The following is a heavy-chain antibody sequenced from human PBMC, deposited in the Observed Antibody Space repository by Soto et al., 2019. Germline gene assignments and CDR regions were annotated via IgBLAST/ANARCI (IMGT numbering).Heavy chain of an antibody. D-gene: IGHD2-21*01. CDR2: ISAYNGNT. J-gene: IGHJ5*02. CDR3: ARYHGDFWFDP. Sequence: SGKVCCKASCYTFTSYGIIWGRQAPGQGLEWMGWISAYNGNTNYAQKLQGRVTMTTDTSTSTAYMELRSLRSDDTAVYYCARYHGDFWFDPWGQGTLVTVSS. CDR1: CYTFTSYG. V-gene: IGHV1-18*04.